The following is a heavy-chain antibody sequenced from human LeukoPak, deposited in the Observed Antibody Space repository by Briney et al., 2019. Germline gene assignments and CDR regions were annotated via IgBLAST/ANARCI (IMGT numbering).Heavy chain of an antibody. CDR2: IRTKATSYDA. V-gene: IGHV3-73*01. D-gene: IGHD1-26*01. CDR3: AKDGGSYIPFDY. CDR1: GFTFSGSP. Sequence: GGSLKLSCAASGFTFSGSPMHWVRQASGKGLEWVGRIRTKATSYDAAYAASVKGRFTISRDDSKNTAYLQMNSLKTEDTAMYYCAKDGGSYIPFDYWGQGTLVTVSS. J-gene: IGHJ4*02.